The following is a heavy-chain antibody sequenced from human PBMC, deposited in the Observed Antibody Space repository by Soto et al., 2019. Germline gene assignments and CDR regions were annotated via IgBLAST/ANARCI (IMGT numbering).Heavy chain of an antibody. CDR2: IRSKAYGGTA. J-gene: IGHJ6*02. Sequence: LSLTCTVSGGSISPYYWSWFRQAPGKGLEWVGFIRSKAYGGTAEYAASVKGRFTISRDDAESIAYLQMNSLKIEDTAVYYCSAHRSSFTMRRGITIGDYYYNGMDVWGQGTTVTVSS. V-gene: IGHV3-49*03. CDR3: SAHRSSFTMRRGITIGDYYYNGMDV. CDR1: GGSISPYY. D-gene: IGHD3-10*01.